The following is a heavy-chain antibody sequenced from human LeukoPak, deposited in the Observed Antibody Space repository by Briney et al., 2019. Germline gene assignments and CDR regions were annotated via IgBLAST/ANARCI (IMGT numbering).Heavy chain of an antibody. Sequence: SETLSLTCTVSGGSISSYYWSWIRQPPGNGLEWIGYIYYSGSTNYNPSLESRVTISVDTSKNQFSLKLSSVTAADTAVYYCARALPARPHIFDYWGQGALVTVSS. CDR2: IYYSGST. CDR3: ARALPARPHIFDY. V-gene: IGHV4-59*08. CDR1: GGSISSYY. D-gene: IGHD6-6*01. J-gene: IGHJ4*02.